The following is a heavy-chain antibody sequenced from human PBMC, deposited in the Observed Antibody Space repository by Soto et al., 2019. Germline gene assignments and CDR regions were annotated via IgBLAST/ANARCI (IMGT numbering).Heavy chain of an antibody. Sequence: SETLALTCTVSGVSISSYYLSWIRQPPGKGLEWIGYIYYSGSTNYNPSLKSRVTISVDTSKNQFSLKLSSVTAADTAVYYCARRTKGGDNWFDPWGQGTLVTVSS. CDR1: GVSISSYY. CDR3: ARRTKGGDNWFDP. CDR2: IYYSGST. D-gene: IGHD2-8*01. J-gene: IGHJ5*02. V-gene: IGHV4-59*01.